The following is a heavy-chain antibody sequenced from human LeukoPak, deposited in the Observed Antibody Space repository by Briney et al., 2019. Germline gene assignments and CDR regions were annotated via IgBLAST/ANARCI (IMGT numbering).Heavy chain of an antibody. Sequence: GGSLRLSCAASGFTFSSYSMTWVRQAPGKGLEWVSYISSSSSTIYYADSVRGRFTISRDNAKNSLYLQMNSLRAEDTAVYYCARTQWLDAFDIWGQGTMVTVSS. CDR1: GFTFSSYS. J-gene: IGHJ3*02. CDR3: ARTQWLDAFDI. CDR2: ISSSSSTI. V-gene: IGHV3-48*01. D-gene: IGHD6-19*01.